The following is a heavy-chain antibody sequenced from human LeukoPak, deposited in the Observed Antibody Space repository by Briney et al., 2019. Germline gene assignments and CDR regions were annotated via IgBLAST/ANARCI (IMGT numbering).Heavy chain of an antibody. V-gene: IGHV1-46*01. CDR3: ARLGIAARPDY. CDR1: GYTLTELS. D-gene: IGHD6-6*01. CDR2: INPSGGST. J-gene: IGHJ4*02. Sequence: ASVKVSCKVSGYTLTELSMHWVRQAPGQGLEWMGIINPSGGSTSYAQKFQGRVTMTRDMSTSTVYMELSSLRSEDTAVYYCARLGIAARPDYWGQGTLVTVSS.